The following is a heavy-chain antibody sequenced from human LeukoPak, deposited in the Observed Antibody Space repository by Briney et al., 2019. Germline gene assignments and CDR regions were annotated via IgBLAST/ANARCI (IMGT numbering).Heavy chain of an antibody. CDR2: IVVGSGNT. CDR3: AANPCTSGVCYEFDY. J-gene: IGHJ4*02. CDR1: GFTFTSSA. V-gene: IGHV1-58*02. D-gene: IGHD2-8*01. Sequence: TSVKVSCKASGFTFTSSAMQWVRQARGQRLEWIGWIVVGSGNTNYAQKFQERVTITRDMSTSTAYMELSSLRSEDTAVYYCAANPCTSGVCYEFDYWGQGTLVTVSS.